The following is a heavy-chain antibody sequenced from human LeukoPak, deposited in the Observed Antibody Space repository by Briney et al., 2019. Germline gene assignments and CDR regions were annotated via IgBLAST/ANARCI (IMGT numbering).Heavy chain of an antibody. Sequence: SETLSLSCTVSGGSISSYYWGWIRQPPGKGLEWIGSIYHSGSTYYNPSLKSRVTISVDTSKNQFSLKLSSVTAADTAVYYCARTSAAAGSFAAFDYWGQGTLVTVSS. V-gene: IGHV4-38-2*02. CDR1: GGSISSYY. CDR3: ARTSAAAGSFAAFDY. D-gene: IGHD6-13*01. CDR2: IYHSGST. J-gene: IGHJ4*02.